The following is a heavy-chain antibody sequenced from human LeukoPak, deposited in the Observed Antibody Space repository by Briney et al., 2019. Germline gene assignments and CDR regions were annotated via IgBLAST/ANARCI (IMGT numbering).Heavy chain of an antibody. CDR3: ARDRGGYSSSWYSFDY. D-gene: IGHD6-13*01. CDR1: GGSISSGGYY. CDR2: IYYSGST. V-gene: IGHV4-61*08. Sequence: SETQCLTCTVSGGSISSGGYYWSWIRQPPGKGLEWIGYIYYSGSTNYNPSVKSRCNISVDTSKNQFSLKLSSVTAADTAGYYCARDRGGYSSSWYSFDYWGQGTLDTVSS. J-gene: IGHJ4*02.